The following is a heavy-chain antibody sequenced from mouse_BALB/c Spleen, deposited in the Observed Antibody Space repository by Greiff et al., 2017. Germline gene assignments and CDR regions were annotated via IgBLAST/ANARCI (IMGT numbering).Heavy chain of an antibody. CDR1: GFNIKDTY. J-gene: IGHJ3*01. CDR2: IDPANGNT. CDR3: ARSFDFGWFAY. Sequence: EVQLQQSGAELVKPGASVKLSCTASGFNIKDTYMHWVKQRPEQGLEWIGRIDPANGNTKYDPKFQGKATITADTSSNTAYLQLSSLTSEDTAVYYCARSFDFGWFAYWGQGTLVTVSA. V-gene: IGHV14-3*02. D-gene: IGHD1-2*01.